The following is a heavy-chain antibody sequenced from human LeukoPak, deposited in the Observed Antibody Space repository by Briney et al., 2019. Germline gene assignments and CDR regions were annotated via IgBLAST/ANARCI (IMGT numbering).Heavy chain of an antibody. CDR2: INHSGST. CDR1: GGSFSGYY. V-gene: IGHV4-34*01. D-gene: IGHD2-15*01. CDR3: ARRCSGGSCYSVHDAFDI. J-gene: IGHJ3*02. Sequence: SETLSLTCAVYGGSFSGYYWSWIRQPPGKGLEWIGEINHSGSTNYNPSLKSRVTISVDTSKNQFSLKLSSVTAADTAVYYCARRCSGGSCYSVHDAFDIWGQGTMVTVSS.